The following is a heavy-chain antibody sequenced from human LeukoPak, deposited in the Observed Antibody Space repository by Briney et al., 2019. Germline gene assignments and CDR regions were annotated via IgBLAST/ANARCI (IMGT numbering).Heavy chain of an antibody. J-gene: IGHJ4*02. CDR2: ISNNGGYT. D-gene: IGHD2-15*01. CDR1: GFTFSSSA. Sequence: GGSLRLSCAASGFTFSSSAMSWVRQAPGKGLEWVSAISNNGGYTYYADSVQGRFTISRDNSKSTLCPQMNSLRAEDTAVYYCAKQLGYCSDGSCYFPYWGQGTLVTVSS. CDR3: AKQLGYCSDGSCYFPY. V-gene: IGHV3-23*01.